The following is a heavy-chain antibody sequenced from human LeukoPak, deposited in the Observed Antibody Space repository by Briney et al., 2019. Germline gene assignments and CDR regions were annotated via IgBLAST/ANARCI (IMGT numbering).Heavy chain of an antibody. J-gene: IGHJ4*02. V-gene: IGHV1-46*01. CDR1: GYTFTSYY. CDR2: INPSGGST. CDR3: ARGGVPQVDSGSIYYFDY. Sequence: ASVKVSCKASGYTFTSYYMHWVRQAPGQGLEWMGIINPSGGSTSYAQKFQGRVTMTRDMSTSTVYMELSSLRSEDTAVYYCARGGVPQVDSGSIYYFDYWGQGTLVTVSS. D-gene: IGHD3-10*01.